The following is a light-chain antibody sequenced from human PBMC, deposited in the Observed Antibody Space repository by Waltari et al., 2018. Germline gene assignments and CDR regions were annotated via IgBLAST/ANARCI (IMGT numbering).Light chain of an antibody. Sequence: QSVLTQPPSASGTPGPRGTSSCSASTSNIGRNYVYWYQQFPGTAPKPLVYRNIERPSGVPDRISGSKSGTSASLAISGLRSEDEADYYCATWDGSLTAWVFGGGTKVTVL. CDR3: ATWDGSLTAWV. V-gene: IGLV1-47*01. CDR1: TSNIGRNY. J-gene: IGLJ3*02. CDR2: RNI.